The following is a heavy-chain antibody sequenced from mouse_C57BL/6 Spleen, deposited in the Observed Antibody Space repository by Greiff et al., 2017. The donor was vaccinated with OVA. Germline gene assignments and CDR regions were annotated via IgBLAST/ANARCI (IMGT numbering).Heavy chain of an antibody. J-gene: IGHJ4*01. V-gene: IGHV1-26*01. D-gene: IGHD1-1*02. Sequence: VQLQQSGPELVKPGASVKISCKASGYTFTDYYMNWVKQSHGKSLEWIGDINPNNGGTSYNQKFKGKATLTVDKSSSTAYMELRSLTSEDYAVDYCARGGPLLSMDYWGQGTSVTVSS. CDR1: GYTFTDYY. CDR2: INPNNGGT. CDR3: ARGGPLLSMDY.